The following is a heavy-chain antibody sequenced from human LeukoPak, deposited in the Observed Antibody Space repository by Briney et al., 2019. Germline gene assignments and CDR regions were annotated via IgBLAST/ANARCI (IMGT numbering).Heavy chain of an antibody. Sequence: GGSLRLSCAASGFAFSRHQMDWARQAPGKGLEWVSFITGSSSYIYYTDSVKGRFTISRDNAKNSLFLQMNSLRDEDTAVYYCASGFSSSPYFDYWGQGTLVTVSS. CDR1: GFAFSRHQ. CDR2: ITGSSSYI. V-gene: IGHV3-21*01. J-gene: IGHJ4*02. CDR3: ASGFSSSPYFDY. D-gene: IGHD6-6*01.